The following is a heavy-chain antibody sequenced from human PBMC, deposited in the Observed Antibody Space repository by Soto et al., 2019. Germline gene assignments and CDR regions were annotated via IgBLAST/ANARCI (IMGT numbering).Heavy chain of an antibody. CDR2: IYYSGST. CDR3: ARHYSSGSRNWFDP. J-gene: IGHJ5*02. CDR1: GGSINSSSYF. V-gene: IGHV4-39*01. Sequence: PSETLSLTCSVSGGSINSSSYFWGWFLQPPGKGLEWIGSIYYSGSTYYNPSLRSRVTISVDTSKNQFSLKLSSVTAADTAVFYCARHYSSGSRNWFDPWGQGTLVTVSS. D-gene: IGHD6-19*01.